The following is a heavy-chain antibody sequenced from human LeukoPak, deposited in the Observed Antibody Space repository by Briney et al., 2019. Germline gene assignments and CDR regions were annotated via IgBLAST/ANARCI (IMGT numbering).Heavy chain of an antibody. Sequence: ASVKVSCKASGGTFSSYAISWVRQAPGKGLEWMGGFDPEDGETIYAQKFQGRVTMTEDTSTDTAYMELSSLRSEDTAVYYCATVRIRYGDYDYWGQGTLVTVSS. V-gene: IGHV1-24*01. CDR2: FDPEDGET. J-gene: IGHJ4*02. CDR3: ATVRIRYGDYDY. CDR1: GGTFSSYA. D-gene: IGHD4-17*01.